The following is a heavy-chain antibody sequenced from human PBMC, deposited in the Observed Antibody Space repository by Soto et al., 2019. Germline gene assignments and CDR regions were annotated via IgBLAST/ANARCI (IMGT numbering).Heavy chain of an antibody. J-gene: IGHJ4*02. CDR1: GFTFSSYW. V-gene: IGHV3-7*01. D-gene: IGHD5-18*01. CDR2: IKQDGSEK. Sequence: PGGSLRLSCAASGFTFSSYWMSWVRQAPGKGLEWVANIKQDGSEKYYVDSVKGRFTISRDNAKNSLYLQMNSLRAEDTAVYYCARDIIPSAKYSYGPYYFDYWGQGTLVTVSS. CDR3: ARDIIPSAKYSYGPYYFDY.